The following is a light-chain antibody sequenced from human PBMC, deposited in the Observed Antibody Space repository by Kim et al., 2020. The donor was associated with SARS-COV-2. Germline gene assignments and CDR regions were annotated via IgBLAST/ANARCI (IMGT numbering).Light chain of an antibody. CDR3: QQFKNYPT. J-gene: IGKJ4*01. CDR1: QDISNA. V-gene: IGKV1D-13*01. CDR2: DAS. Sequence: SASVGDRVTITCRASQDISNALAWYQQRPGTTPNLLIYDASSLESGVPSRFSGSGSGTDFTLTIHSLQPEDFATYYCQQFKNYPTFGGGTKVDIK.